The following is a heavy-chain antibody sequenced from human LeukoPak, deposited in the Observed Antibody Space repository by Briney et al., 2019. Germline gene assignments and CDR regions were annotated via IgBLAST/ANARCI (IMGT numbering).Heavy chain of an antibody. D-gene: IGHD1-14*01. V-gene: IGHV1-18*04. CDR2: ISAYNGNT. Sequence: ASVKVSCKASGYTSTSYGISWVRQAPGQGLEWMGWISAYNGNTNYAQKLQGRVTMTTDTSTSTAYMELRSLRSDDTAVYYCARDRPGITHFDYWGQGTLVTVSS. CDR1: GYTSTSYG. CDR3: ARDRPGITHFDY. J-gene: IGHJ4*02.